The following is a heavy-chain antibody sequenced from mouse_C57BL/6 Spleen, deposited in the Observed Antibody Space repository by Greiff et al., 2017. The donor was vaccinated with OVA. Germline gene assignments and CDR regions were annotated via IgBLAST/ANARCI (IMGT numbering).Heavy chain of an antibody. Sequence: EVKLVESGGGLVKPGGSLKLSCAASGFTFSDYGMHWVRQAPEKGLEWVAYISSGSSTIYYADTVKGRFTISRDNAKNTLFLQMTSLRSEDTAMCYCARKKTGYWYFDVWGTGTTVTVSS. CDR2: ISSGSSTI. V-gene: IGHV5-17*01. CDR1: GFTFSDYG. D-gene: IGHD4-1*01. CDR3: ARKKTGYWYFDV. J-gene: IGHJ1*03.